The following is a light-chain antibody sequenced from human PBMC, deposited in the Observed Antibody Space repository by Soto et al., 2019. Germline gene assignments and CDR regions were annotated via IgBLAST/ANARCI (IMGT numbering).Light chain of an antibody. V-gene: IGKV3-15*01. CDR2: RAS. CDR3: QQYQNLWT. Sequence: IVMTQSPATLSVSPGERATLSCRAGQTIYSNVAWYQQRPGQAPRLLIYRASTRATGVPARFSGSGSGTEFTLTISGLQSEDFAIYYCQQYQNLWTFGQGTKVEIK. CDR1: QTIYSN. J-gene: IGKJ1*01.